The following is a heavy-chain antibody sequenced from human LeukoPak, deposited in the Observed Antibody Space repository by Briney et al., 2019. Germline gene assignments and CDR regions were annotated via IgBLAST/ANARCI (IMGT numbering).Heavy chain of an antibody. J-gene: IGHJ6*02. Sequence: GVSLRLSCAASGFTFSSYSMNWVRQAPGKGLEWVSYISSSSSTIYYADSVKGRFTISRDNAKNSLYLQMNSLRDEDTAVYYCARKFSSSWSPSDYGMDVWGQGTTVTVSS. CDR2: ISSSSSTI. CDR1: GFTFSSYS. V-gene: IGHV3-48*02. CDR3: ARKFSSSWSPSDYGMDV. D-gene: IGHD6-13*01.